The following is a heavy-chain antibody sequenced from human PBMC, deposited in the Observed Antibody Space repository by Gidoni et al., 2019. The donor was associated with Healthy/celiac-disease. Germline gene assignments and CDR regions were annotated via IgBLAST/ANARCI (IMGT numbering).Heavy chain of an antibody. CDR2: ISSSGSTI. V-gene: IGHV3-48*03. CDR3: ARACDSSGYYFDAFDI. Sequence: EVQLVESGGGLVQPGGSLRLSCAASGLPFSRYEMNWVRQAPGKGLEWVSYISSSGSTIYYADSVKGRFTISRDNAKNSLYLQMNSLRAEDTAVYYCARACDSSGYYFDAFDIWGQGTMVTVSS. J-gene: IGHJ3*02. D-gene: IGHD3-22*01. CDR1: GLPFSRYE.